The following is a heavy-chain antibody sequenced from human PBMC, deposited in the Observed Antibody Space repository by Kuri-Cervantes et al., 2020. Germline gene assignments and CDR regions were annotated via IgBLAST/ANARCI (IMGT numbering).Heavy chain of an antibody. CDR1: GGFISSNSYY. Sequence: SETLSLTCTVSGGFISSNSYYWGWIRQPPGKGLEWIGSIYYSGSTYYNPSLKSRVTISVDTSKNQFSLKLSSVTAADTAVYYCARGHCSGGSCYDYWGQGTLVTVSS. J-gene: IGHJ4*02. CDR2: IYYSGST. D-gene: IGHD2-15*01. CDR3: ARGHCSGGSCYDY. V-gene: IGHV4-39*07.